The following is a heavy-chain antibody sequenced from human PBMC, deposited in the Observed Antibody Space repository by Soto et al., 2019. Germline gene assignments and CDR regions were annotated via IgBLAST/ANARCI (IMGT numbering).Heavy chain of an antibody. CDR3: AREEQEKRFDY. Sequence: ESGGGVVQPGRSLRLSCAASGFTFSSYGMHWVRQAPGKGLEWVAVIWYDGSNKYYADSVKGRFTISRDNSKNTLYLQMNSLRAEDTAVYYCAREEQEKRFDYWGQGTLVTVSS. V-gene: IGHV3-33*01. D-gene: IGHD6-13*01. J-gene: IGHJ4*02. CDR2: IWYDGSNK. CDR1: GFTFSSYG.